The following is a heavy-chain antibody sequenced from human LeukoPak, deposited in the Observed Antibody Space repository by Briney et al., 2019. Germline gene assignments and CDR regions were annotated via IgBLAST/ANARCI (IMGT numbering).Heavy chain of an antibody. J-gene: IGHJ1*01. Sequence: GSLRLSCAASGFTFSSYEMNWVRQAPGKGLEWVAVIWYDGRNKYYGDSVKGRFTISRDNSKNTLYLQMNSLRAEDTAVYYCARGCGGDCYGYLQHWGQGTLVTVSS. V-gene: IGHV3-33*08. D-gene: IGHD2-21*02. CDR3: ARGCGGDCYGYLQH. CDR1: GFTFSSYE. CDR2: IWYDGRNK.